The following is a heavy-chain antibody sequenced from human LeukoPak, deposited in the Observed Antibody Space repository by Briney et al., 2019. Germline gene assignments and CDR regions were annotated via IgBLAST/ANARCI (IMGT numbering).Heavy chain of an antibody. CDR1: GGSISNYH. V-gene: IGHV4-59*12. CDR2: IYYSGST. J-gene: IGHJ5*02. D-gene: IGHD2-21*02. Sequence: SETLSLTCTVSGGSISNYHWSWIRQSPGKGLEWIGYIYYSGSTNYKPSLKSRVTISVDTSKNQFSLKLSSVTAADTAVYYCASVVTAIGWFDPWGQGTLVTVSS. CDR3: ASVVTAIGWFDP.